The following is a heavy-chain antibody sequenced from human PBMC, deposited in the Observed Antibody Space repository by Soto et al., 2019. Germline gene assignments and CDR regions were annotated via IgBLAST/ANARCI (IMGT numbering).Heavy chain of an antibody. Sequence: PGGSLRLSCAASGFTFSSYSMNWVRQAPGKGLEWVSYISSTSSTIYFADSVKGRFTISRDNAKNSLYLQMNSLRDEDTAVYYYARESSSYNWFDPWGQGTLVTVSS. CDR1: GFTFSSYS. J-gene: IGHJ5*02. CDR3: ARESSSYNWFDP. CDR2: ISSTSSTI. V-gene: IGHV3-48*02. D-gene: IGHD6-13*01.